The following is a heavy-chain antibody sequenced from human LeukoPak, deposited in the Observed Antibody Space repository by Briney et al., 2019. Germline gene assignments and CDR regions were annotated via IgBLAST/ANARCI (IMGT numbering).Heavy chain of an antibody. Sequence: SETLSLTCTVSGYSISSGYYWGWIRQPPKEGLEWIGSFDHSGSTFYNPSLKSRVTISVDTSKNQFSLKLSSVTAADTAMYYCVREYCSGGSCYSGYWGQGTLVTVSS. J-gene: IGHJ4*02. V-gene: IGHV4-38-2*02. CDR1: GYSISSGYY. CDR2: FDHSGST. CDR3: VREYCSGGSCYSGY. D-gene: IGHD2-15*01.